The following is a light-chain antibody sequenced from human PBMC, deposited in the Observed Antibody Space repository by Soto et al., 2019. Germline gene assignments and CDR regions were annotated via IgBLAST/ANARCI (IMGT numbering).Light chain of an antibody. V-gene: IGKV1-39*01. CDR2: AAS. J-gene: IGKJ2*01. CDR1: QRITNC. CDR3: QQSYTTPYT. Sequence: DIQMTQSPSSLSASVGDRVTITCRASQRITNCLNCYQQKLGEAPKLLIYAASVLQSGLPSRFSGSGFGTEFTLTICSLQVDDFATYFCQQSYTTPYTFGRGTKLEIK.